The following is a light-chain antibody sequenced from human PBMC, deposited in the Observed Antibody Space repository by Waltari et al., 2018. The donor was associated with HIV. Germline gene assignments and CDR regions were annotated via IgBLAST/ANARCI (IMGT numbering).Light chain of an antibody. CDR1: SNNVGYEG. Sequence: QAGLTQPPSVSKGLRQTATLTCTGNSNNVGYEGAAWLQQHQGHPPTLLPCRNNKRPSGSSVRFSASRAGDTASLTITGLQPEDEADYYCTAWDSSLSAWVFGGGTYLTVL. CDR3: TAWDSSLSAWV. V-gene: IGLV10-54*01. CDR2: RNN. J-gene: IGLJ3*02.